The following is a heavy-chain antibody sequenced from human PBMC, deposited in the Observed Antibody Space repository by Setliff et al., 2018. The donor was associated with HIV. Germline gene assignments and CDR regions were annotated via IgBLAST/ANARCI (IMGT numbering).Heavy chain of an antibody. CDR3: VNSGYDGDYYYYYMDV. D-gene: IGHD5-12*01. J-gene: IGHJ6*03. CDR1: GGSIMTGDR. CDR2: LYDTGRT. Sequence: SETLSLTCAVSGGSIMTGDRWSWVRQAPAKGLEWIGTLYDTGRTYYNPPLKSRVSIFVDTTKNEFSLNLRSVTAADTAVYFCVNSGYDGDYYYYYMDVWGKGTTVTVSS. V-gene: IGHV4-4*02.